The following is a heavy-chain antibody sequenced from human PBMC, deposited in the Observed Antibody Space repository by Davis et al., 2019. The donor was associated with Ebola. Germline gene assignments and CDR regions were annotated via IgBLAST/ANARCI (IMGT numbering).Heavy chain of an antibody. Sequence: PGGSLRLSCAASGFIFSTYAMHWVRQAPGKGLEWVAIISFDGNNKYYADSVKGRFTISRDNSKNTLYLQMNSLRAEDTAVFYCARAPAYCSSASCLTKDYYYGMDVWGKGTTVTVSS. CDR1: GFIFSTYA. J-gene: IGHJ6*04. CDR3: ARAPAYCSSASCLTKDYYYGMDV. V-gene: IGHV3-30-3*01. D-gene: IGHD2-2*01. CDR2: ISFDGNNK.